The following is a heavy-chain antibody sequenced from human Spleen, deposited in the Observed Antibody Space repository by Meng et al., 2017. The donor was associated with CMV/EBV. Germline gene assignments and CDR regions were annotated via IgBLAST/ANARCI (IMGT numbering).Heavy chain of an antibody. V-gene: IGHV4-30-4*08. CDR2: IYYSGTT. CDR1: GGSISSGDYY. D-gene: IGHD3-9*01. CDR3: ARDLYYDILTGYSTRGGMDV. J-gene: IGHJ6*02. Sequence: LRLSCTVSGGSISSGDYYWSWIRQPPGKGLEWIGYIYYSGTTYYNPSLKSRVTISVDTSTNQFSLKLSSVTAADTAVYYCARDLYYDILTGYSTRGGMDVWGQGTTVTVSS.